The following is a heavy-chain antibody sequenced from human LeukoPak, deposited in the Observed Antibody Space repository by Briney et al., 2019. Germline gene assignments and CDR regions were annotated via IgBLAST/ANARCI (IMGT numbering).Heavy chain of an antibody. CDR3: ARQEVLSGSGSYFDS. Sequence: SETLSLTCAVYGGSFSGYYWSWIRQSPGKGLEWIGEINHSGSTKYNPSLKNRVTISVDTSKSQFSLKLSSVTAADTAVYYCARQEVLSGSGSYFDSWGQGTLVTVSS. V-gene: IGHV4-34*01. J-gene: IGHJ4*02. D-gene: IGHD3-10*01. CDR1: GGSFSGYY. CDR2: INHSGST.